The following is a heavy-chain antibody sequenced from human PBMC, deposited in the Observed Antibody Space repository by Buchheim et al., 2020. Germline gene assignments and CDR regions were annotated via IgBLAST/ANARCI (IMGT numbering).Heavy chain of an antibody. CDR2: ISSSSSYT. V-gene: IGHV3-11*06. J-gene: IGHJ6*02. CDR1: GFTFSDYY. Sequence: QVQLVESGGGLVKPGGSLRLSCAASGFTFSDYYMSWIRQAPGKGLEWVSYISSSSSYTNYADSVKGRFTISRDNAKNSLYLQMNSLRAEDTAVYYCARDPRHSSGWYEGRYYYGMDVWGQGTT. D-gene: IGHD6-19*01. CDR3: ARDPRHSSGWYEGRYYYGMDV.